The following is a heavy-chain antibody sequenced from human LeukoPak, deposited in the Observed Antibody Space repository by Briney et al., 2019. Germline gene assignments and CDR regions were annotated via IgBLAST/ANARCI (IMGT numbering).Heavy chain of an antibody. CDR1: GYTFTGYY. V-gene: IGHV1-2*06. CDR3: AREVGYSSSYYGRFDP. D-gene: IGHD1-26*01. J-gene: IGHJ5*02. CDR2: VNANNGDT. Sequence: ASVKVSCKASGYTFTGYYIHWVRQAAGQGLEWMGRVNANNGDTKYAQHFQGRVTMTRDTSISTAYMELASLRSDDTAVFYCAREVGYSSSYYGRFDPWGQGTLVIVSS.